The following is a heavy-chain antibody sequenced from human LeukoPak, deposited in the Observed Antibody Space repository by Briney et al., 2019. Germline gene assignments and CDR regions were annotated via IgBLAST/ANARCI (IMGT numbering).Heavy chain of an antibody. CDR2: IYYSVTS. CDR3: ARHINKRFDF. D-gene: IGHD2-21*01. CDR1: GASISSGGYY. V-gene: IGHV4-31*11. J-gene: IGHJ4*02. Sequence: SSQTLSLTCAVSGASISSGGYYWSWIRQHPGKGLEWIGHIYYSVTSFYNPSLTSRVTISVDTSKNQFSLKLTSVNDADTAVYYCARHINKRFDFWGQGTLVTVSS.